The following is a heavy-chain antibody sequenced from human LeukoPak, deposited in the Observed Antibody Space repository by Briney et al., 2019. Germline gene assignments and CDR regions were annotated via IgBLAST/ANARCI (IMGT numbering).Heavy chain of an antibody. CDR2: INHSGST. Sequence: SETLSLTCAVSGGSISSGGYSWSWIRQPPGKGLEWIGEINHSGSTNYNPSLKSRVTISVDTSKNQFSLKLSSVTAADTAVYYCARGLAARLFDYWGQGTLVTVSS. J-gene: IGHJ4*02. D-gene: IGHD6-6*01. CDR1: GGSISSGGYS. CDR3: ARGLAARLFDY. V-gene: IGHV4-30-2*01.